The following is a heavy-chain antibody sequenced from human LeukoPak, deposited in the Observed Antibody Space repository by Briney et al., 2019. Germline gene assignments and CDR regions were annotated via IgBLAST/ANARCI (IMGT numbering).Heavy chain of an antibody. V-gene: IGHV1-18*01. D-gene: IGHD3-10*01. Sequence: ASVKVSCKASGYTFTSYGISWVRQAPGQGLEWMGWISAYNGNTNYAQKLQGRVTMTTDTSTSTAYMELRSLRSDDTAVYYCASDANQLWFGRPLDYYYGMDVWGQGTTVTVSS. CDR3: ASDANQLWFGRPLDYYYGMDV. CDR1: GYTFTSYG. J-gene: IGHJ6*02. CDR2: ISAYNGNT.